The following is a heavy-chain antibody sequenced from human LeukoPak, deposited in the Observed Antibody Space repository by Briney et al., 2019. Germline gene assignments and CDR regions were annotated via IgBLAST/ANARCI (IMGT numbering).Heavy chain of an antibody. D-gene: IGHD3-16*02. V-gene: IGHV5-10-1*01. J-gene: IGHJ4*02. Sequence: GESLRISCKGSGYSFTSYWISWVRQMPGKGLEWVGRIDPSDSYTNYSPSFQGHVTISADKSISTAYLQWSSLKASDTAMYYCARLEEITFGGVIVIPEGYWGQGTLVTVSS. CDR1: GYSFTSYW. CDR2: IDPSDSYT. CDR3: ARLEEITFGGVIVIPEGY.